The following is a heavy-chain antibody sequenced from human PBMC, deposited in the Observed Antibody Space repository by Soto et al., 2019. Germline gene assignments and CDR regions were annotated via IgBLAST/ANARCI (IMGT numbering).Heavy chain of an antibody. D-gene: IGHD3-16*01. V-gene: IGHV1-2*02. CDR1: GYTFTDYC. CDR2: SNGNSGCT. CDR3: ARDPADSMIGIDY. Sequence: QVQLMQSGAEAKKPGASVKVSCKASGYTFTDYCMHWVRQAPGQGLEWMGWSNGNSGCTSYAQKFQGRVAMTRDTSISTAYMELSSLTFDDTAVYYCARDPADSMIGIDYWGQGTLVTVSS. J-gene: IGHJ4*02.